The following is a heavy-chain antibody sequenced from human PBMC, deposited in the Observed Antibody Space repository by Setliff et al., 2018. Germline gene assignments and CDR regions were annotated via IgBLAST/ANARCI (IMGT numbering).Heavy chain of an antibody. V-gene: IGHV4-59*02. CDR1: GGSVRSHY. D-gene: IGHD3-3*01. Sequence: SETLSLTCTVSGGSVRSHYWSWIRQPPGKELEWIGFIFYSGDTKSNPSLKSRVTMSVDTSKNQFSLKLSSVTAADTAVYYCARMTGFLYMDVWGKGTPVTVSS. CDR3: ARMTGFLYMDV. CDR2: IFYSGDT. J-gene: IGHJ6*04.